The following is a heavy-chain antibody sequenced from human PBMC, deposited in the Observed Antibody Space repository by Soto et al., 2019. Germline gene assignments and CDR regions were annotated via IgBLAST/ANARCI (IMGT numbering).Heavy chain of an antibody. J-gene: IGHJ4*02. CDR2: IYHSGST. Sequence: SETLSLTCAVSSGSISSSNWWSWVRQPPGKGLEWIGEIYHSGSTNYNPSLKSRVTIPVDKSKNQFSLKLSSVTAADTAVYCWARVSSSCYYFDYGGQETLVTVS. D-gene: IGHD6-13*01. CDR3: ARVSSSCYYFDY. CDR1: SGSISSSNW. V-gene: IGHV4-4*01.